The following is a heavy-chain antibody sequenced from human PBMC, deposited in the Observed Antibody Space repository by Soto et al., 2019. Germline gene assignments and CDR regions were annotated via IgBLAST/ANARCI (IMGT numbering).Heavy chain of an antibody. Sequence: ALRLSCVASGFTFSSYGIHWVRQAPGKGLEWVAVISSDGNTKYYADSVKGRFTISRDNSKNTLYLQMDSLRPEDTAVYYCAKEVAVAGEFDYWGQGALVTVSS. CDR3: AKEVAVAGEFDY. V-gene: IGHV3-30*18. CDR1: GFTFSSYG. J-gene: IGHJ4*02. CDR2: ISSDGNTK. D-gene: IGHD6-19*01.